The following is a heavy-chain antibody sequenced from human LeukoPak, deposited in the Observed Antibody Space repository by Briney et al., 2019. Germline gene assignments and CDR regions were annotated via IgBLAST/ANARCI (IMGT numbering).Heavy chain of an antibody. J-gene: IGHJ4*02. CDR1: GFTFGDYS. CDR3: DGRHYDSSGYTYPGDY. CDR2: IKSKTYGGAT. Sequence: PGRSLRLSCAASGFTFGDYSMSWVRQAPGKGLEWVGRIKSKTYGGATDYATSVKGRFTISRDDSKSTAYLQMSSLKTEDTAVYYCDGRHYDSSGYTYPGDYWGQGTLVTVSS. D-gene: IGHD3-22*01. V-gene: IGHV3-15*01.